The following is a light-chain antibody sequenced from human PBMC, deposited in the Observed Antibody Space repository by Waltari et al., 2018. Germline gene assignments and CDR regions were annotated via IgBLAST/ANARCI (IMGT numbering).Light chain of an antibody. CDR3: SSYTDTSSLV. Sequence: QSDLTQPAPLSGTLGQSIIISCPGTSNDIGSYTFVSWFQHRPGEAPRLLIYAVNNRPSGVSSRFSGSKSGNTASLTISGLQPEDEGDYYCSSYTDTSSLVFGGGTTVAVL. CDR1: SNDIGSYTF. V-gene: IGLV2-14*03. J-gene: IGLJ6*01. CDR2: AVN.